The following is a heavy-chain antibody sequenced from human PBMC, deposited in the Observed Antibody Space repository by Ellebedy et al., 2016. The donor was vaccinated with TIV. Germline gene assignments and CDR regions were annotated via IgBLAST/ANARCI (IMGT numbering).Heavy chain of an antibody. CDR3: ARGTMGSYFDH. CDR2: INSSGGST. J-gene: IGHJ4*02. CDR1: GYTFTHYF. D-gene: IGHD4/OR15-4a*01. V-gene: IGHV1-46*01. Sequence: AASVKVSCKTSGYTFTHYFRHWVRQAPGQGLEWMGIINSSGGSTNYAKKFQGRLTMTRDTSTSTVYMELSSLRSEDTAVYFCARGTMGSYFDHWGQGTLVTVSS.